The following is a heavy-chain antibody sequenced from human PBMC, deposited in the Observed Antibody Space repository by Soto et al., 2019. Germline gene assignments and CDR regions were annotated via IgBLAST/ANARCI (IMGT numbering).Heavy chain of an antibody. CDR2: INPNSGGT. J-gene: IGHJ5*02. Sequence: GASVKISCKASGYTFTGYYMHWVRQAPGQGPEWMGWINPNSGGTNYAQKFQGRVTMTRDTSISTAYMELSRLRSDDTAVYYCARVPRYCSGGSCYFERWGQGTLVTVSS. CDR1: GYTFTGYY. V-gene: IGHV1-2*02. CDR3: ARVPRYCSGGSCYFER. D-gene: IGHD2-15*01.